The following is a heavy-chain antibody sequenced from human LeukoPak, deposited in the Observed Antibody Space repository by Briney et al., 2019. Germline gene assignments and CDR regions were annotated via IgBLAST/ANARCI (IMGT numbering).Heavy chain of an antibody. J-gene: IGHJ5*02. CDR3: ARLSGYYDILTGRRGGFDP. D-gene: IGHD3-9*01. CDR1: GGSFSGYY. V-gene: IGHV4-34*01. Sequence: PSETLSLTRAVYGGSFSGYYWSWIRQPPGKGLEWIGEINHSGSTNYNPSLKSRVTISVDTSKNQFSLKLSSVTAADTAVYYCARLSGYYDILTGRRGGFDPWGQGTLVTVSS. CDR2: INHSGST.